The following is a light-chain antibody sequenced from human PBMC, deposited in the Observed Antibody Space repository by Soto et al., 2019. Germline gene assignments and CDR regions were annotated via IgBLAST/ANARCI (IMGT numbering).Light chain of an antibody. CDR1: QSVSTTY. CDR3: QQYGNSPWT. J-gene: IGKJ1*01. V-gene: IGKV3-20*01. CDR2: GAS. Sequence: EIVLTQSPGTLSLSPGERATLSCRAGQSVSTTYLAWYQQKVGQAPRLLIYGASSRATGTPDRFSGSGSGTDFTLTISRLEPEDFAVYYCQQYGNSPWTFGQGTKVEIK.